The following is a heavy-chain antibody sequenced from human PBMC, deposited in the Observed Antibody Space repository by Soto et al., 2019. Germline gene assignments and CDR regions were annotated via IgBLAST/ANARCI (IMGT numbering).Heavy chain of an antibody. CDR1: GFTFSSYA. V-gene: IGHV3-23*01. CDR3: AKDKSEYSSGLIDY. D-gene: IGHD6-19*01. Sequence: GGSLRLSCAASGFTFSSYAMSWVRQAPGKGLEWVSAISGSGGSTYYADSVKGRFTISRDNSKNTLYLQMNSLRAEDTAVYYCAKDKSEYSSGLIDYWGQGTLVTVSS. J-gene: IGHJ4*02. CDR2: ISGSGGST.